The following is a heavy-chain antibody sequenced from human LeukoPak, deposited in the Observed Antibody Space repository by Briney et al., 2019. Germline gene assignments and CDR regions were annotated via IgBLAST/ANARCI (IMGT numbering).Heavy chain of an antibody. CDR3: ARRVGTRDWYFDL. CDR1: GGSFSDYY. J-gene: IGHJ2*01. V-gene: IGHV4-34*01. D-gene: IGHD1-14*01. CDR2: IHHSGST. Sequence: SETLSLTCAVYGGSFSDYYWNWIRQSPGKGLEWIGEIHHSGSTNYNPSLKSRVTISVDTSKNQFSLKLTSVTAADTAVYYCARRVGTRDWYFDLWGRGTLVTVSS.